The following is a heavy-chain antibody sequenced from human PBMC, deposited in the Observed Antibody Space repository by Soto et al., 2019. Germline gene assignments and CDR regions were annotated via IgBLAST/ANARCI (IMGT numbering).Heavy chain of an antibody. V-gene: IGHV5-10-1*01. CDR1: GYSFTSYW. CDR2: IDPSDSYT. J-gene: IGHJ6*02. D-gene: IGHD2-2*01. CDR3: ARDPFGYCSSTSCYLYYYGMDV. Sequence: GESLKISCKGSGYSFTSYWISWVRQMPGKGLEWMGRIDPSDSYTNYSPSFQGHVTISADKSISTAYLQWSSPKASDTAMYYCARDPFGYCSSTSCYLYYYGMDVWGQGTKVTVS.